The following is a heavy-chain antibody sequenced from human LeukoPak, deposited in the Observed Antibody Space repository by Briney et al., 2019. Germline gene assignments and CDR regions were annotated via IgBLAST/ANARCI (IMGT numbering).Heavy chain of an antibody. CDR3: ASAVVRGQGYGMDV. V-gene: IGHV4-59*01. CDR1: GGSISSYY. J-gene: IGHJ6*02. Sequence: SETLSLTCTVSGGSISSYYWSWIRQPPGKGLEWIGYIYYSGSTNYNPSLKSRVTISVDTSKNQFSLKLSSVTAADTAVYYCASAVVRGQGYGMDVWGQGTTVTVSS. D-gene: IGHD3-10*01. CDR2: IYYSGST.